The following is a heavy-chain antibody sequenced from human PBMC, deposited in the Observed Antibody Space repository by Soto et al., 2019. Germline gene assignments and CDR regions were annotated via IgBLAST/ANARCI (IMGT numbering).Heavy chain of an antibody. CDR1: GFAFSNYG. Sequence: GGSLRLSCAASGFAFSNYGMHWVRQAPVKGLEWVAVISYDGINKYYADSVKGRFTISRDNSKNTLDLQMNSLRAEDTAVYYCAKPTSGWYGWSIDYWGQGTLVTVSS. V-gene: IGHV3-30*18. CDR3: AKPTSGWYGWSIDY. J-gene: IGHJ4*02. D-gene: IGHD6-19*01. CDR2: ISYDGINK.